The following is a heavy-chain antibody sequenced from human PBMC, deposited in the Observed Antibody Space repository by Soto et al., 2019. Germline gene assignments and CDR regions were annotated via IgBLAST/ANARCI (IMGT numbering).Heavy chain of an antibody. CDR3: VRIRSPWGDYDYHHYAMDV. CDR2: IWYDGSNK. Sequence: QVQLVESGGGVVQPGRSLRLSCAASGFTFNSYGMHWVRQAPGKGLEWVAVIWYDGSNKYYADSVKGRVTISRDNSKNTLYLEMNSLRGEDTAVYYCVRIRSPWGDYDYHHYAMDVWGQGTTVTVSS. J-gene: IGHJ6*02. CDR1: GFTFNSYG. V-gene: IGHV3-33*01. D-gene: IGHD4-17*01.